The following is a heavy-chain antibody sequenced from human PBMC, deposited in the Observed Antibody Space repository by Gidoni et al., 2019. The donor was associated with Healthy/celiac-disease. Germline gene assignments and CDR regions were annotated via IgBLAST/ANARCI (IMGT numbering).Heavy chain of an antibody. D-gene: IGHD2-21*02. CDR3: ASCNWGDCYSPDAFDI. CDR2: INHSGST. V-gene: IGHV4-34*01. J-gene: IGHJ3*02. CDR1: GGSFSGYY. Sequence: QVQLQQWGAGLLKPSETLSRTCAVYGGSFSGYYWSWLRQPPGKGLEWIGEINHSGSTNYNPSLKSRVTISVDTSKNQFSLKLSSVTAADTAVYYCASCNWGDCYSPDAFDIWGQGTMVTVSS.